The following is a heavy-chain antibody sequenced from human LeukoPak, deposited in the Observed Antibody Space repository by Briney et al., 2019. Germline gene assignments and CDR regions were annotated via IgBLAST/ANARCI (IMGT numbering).Heavy chain of an antibody. D-gene: IGHD4-17*01. J-gene: IGHJ4*02. CDR3: ARGESPYGDLIDY. CDR2: ISYDGSNK. V-gene: IGHV3-30-3*01. Sequence: GGSLRLSCAASGFTFSSYAMHWVRQAPGKGLEWVAVISYDGSNKYYADSVKGRFTISRDNSKNTLYLQMNSLRAEDTAVYYCARGESPYGDLIDYWGQGTLVTVSS. CDR1: GFTFSSYA.